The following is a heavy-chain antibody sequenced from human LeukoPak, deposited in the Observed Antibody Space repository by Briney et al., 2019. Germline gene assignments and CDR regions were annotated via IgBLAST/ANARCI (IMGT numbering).Heavy chain of an antibody. Sequence: SETLSLTCTVSGGSISSSSNYWGWIRQPPGKGREWIGYIYYSGSTNYNPSLKRRVTISVHSSKKQFSLKVNSVTAADTAVYYCARASRDGYNWGAFDIWGQGTMVAVSS. D-gene: IGHD5-24*01. CDR1: GGSISSSSNY. V-gene: IGHV4-61*05. CDR3: ARASRDGYNWGAFDI. CDR2: IYYSGST. J-gene: IGHJ3*02.